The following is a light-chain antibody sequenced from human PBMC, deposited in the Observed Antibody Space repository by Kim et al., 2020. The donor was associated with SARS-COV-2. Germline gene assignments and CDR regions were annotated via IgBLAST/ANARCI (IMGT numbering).Light chain of an antibody. Sequence: VSPVERATLSCRASQSVSNNLAWYQQKPGQAPRLLIHGASTRATGIPARFSGSGSGTEFTLSISSLQSEDFAIYYCQHYHNWPPYTFGQGTKLEIK. V-gene: IGKV3-15*01. J-gene: IGKJ2*01. CDR1: QSVSNN. CDR2: GAS. CDR3: QHYHNWPPYT.